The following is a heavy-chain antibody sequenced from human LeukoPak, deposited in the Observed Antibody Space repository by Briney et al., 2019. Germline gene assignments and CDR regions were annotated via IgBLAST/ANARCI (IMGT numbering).Heavy chain of an antibody. CDR3: ARGRISYGDYDY. CDR2: IYYSGST. V-gene: IGHV4-30-4*01. D-gene: IGHD4-17*01. CDR1: GGSISSGDYY. Sequence: SQTLSLTCTVSGGSISSGDYYWSWIRQPPGKGLEWIGYIYYSGSTYYNPSLKSRVTISVDTSKNQFSLKLSSVTAADTAVYYCARGRISYGDYDYWGQGTLVTVSS. J-gene: IGHJ4*02.